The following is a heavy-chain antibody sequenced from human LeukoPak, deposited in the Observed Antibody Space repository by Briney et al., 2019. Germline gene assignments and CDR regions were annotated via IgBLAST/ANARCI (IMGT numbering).Heavy chain of an antibody. CDR1: GGSISSGGYS. V-gene: IGHV4-30-2*01. CDR2: IYHSGST. D-gene: IGHD4-17*01. J-gene: IGHJ5*02. Sequence: SQTLSLTCTVSGGSISSGGYSWSWIRQPPGKGLEWIGYIYHSGSTYYNPSLKSRVTISVDRSKNQFSLKLSSVTAADTAVYYCARDRHYGDYAGSWFDPWGQGTLVTVSS. CDR3: ARDRHYGDYAGSWFDP.